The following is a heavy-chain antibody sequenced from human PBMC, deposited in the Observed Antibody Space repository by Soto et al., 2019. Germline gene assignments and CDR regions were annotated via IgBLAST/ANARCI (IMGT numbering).Heavy chain of an antibody. V-gene: IGHV1-69*13. D-gene: IGHD5-12*01. CDR3: ARDRGAGVDIVATILHYYYYGIDV. J-gene: IGHJ6*02. Sequence: ASVKVSCKASGGTFSSYAISWVRQAPGQGLEWMGGIIPIFGTANYAQKFQGRVTITADESTSTAYMELSSLRSEDTAVYYCARDRGAGVDIVATILHYYYYGIDVWGQGTTVTVSS. CDR2: IIPIFGTA. CDR1: GGTFSSYA.